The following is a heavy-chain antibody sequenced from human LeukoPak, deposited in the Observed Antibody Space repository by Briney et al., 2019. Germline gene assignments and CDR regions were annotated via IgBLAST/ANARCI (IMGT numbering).Heavy chain of an antibody. CDR2: ISYDGSNK. CDR3: AKGVITFGGVIDTFDY. D-gene: IGHD3-16*02. V-gene: IGHV3-30*18. Sequence: PGGSLRLSCAASGFTFSSYGMHWVRQAPGKGLEWVAVISYDGSNKYYADSVKGRFTISRDNSKNTLYLQMNSLSAEDTAVYYCAKGVITFGGVIDTFDYWGQGTLVTVSS. J-gene: IGHJ4*02. CDR1: GFTFSSYG.